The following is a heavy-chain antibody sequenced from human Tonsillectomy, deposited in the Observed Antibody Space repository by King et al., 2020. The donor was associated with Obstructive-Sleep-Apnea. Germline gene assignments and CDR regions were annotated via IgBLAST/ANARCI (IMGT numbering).Heavy chain of an antibody. Sequence: VQLQESGPGLAKPSETLSLTCTVSGGSISSYYWSWIRQPPGKGLEWIGYIYYSGSTNYNPSLKSRVTISVDTSKNQFSLKLSSVTAADTAVYYCARVRVAAMVRGGGNYYYGMDVWGQGTTVTVSS. V-gene: IGHV4-59*01. J-gene: IGHJ6*02. CDR3: ARVRVAAMVRGGGNYYYGMDV. D-gene: IGHD3-10*01. CDR2: IYYSGST. CDR1: GGSISSYY.